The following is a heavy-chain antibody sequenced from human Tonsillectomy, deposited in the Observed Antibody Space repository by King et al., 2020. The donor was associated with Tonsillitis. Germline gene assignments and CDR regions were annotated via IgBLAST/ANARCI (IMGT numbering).Heavy chain of an antibody. CDR2: ISWNSGSI. Sequence: VQLVESGGGLVQPGRSLRLSCAASGFTFDDYAMHWVRQGPGKGLEWVSGISWNSGSIGYADSAKGRFTISRDNAKNSLYLQMNSLRAEDSALYYCAKDISMVRGGEFDHWGQGTLVTVSS. D-gene: IGHD3-10*01. V-gene: IGHV3-9*01. CDR3: AKDISMVRGGEFDH. CDR1: GFTFDDYA. J-gene: IGHJ4*02.